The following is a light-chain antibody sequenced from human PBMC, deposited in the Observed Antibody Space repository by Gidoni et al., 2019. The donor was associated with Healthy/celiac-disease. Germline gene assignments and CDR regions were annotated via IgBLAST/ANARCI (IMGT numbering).Light chain of an antibody. J-gene: IGKJ3*01. V-gene: IGKV1-33*01. CDR3: QQYDNLPIT. CDR1: QDISNY. Sequence: DIQMTQSPSSLSASVGDRVTITCQASQDISNYLNWYQQKPGKATKLLIYDASNLETGVPSRFSGSGSGTDFTFTISSLQPEDIATYYCQQYDNLPITFGPGTKVDIK. CDR2: DAS.